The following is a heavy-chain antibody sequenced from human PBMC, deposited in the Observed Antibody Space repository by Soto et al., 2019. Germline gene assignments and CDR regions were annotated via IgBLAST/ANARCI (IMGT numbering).Heavy chain of an antibody. V-gene: IGHV3-30-3*01. CDR2: ISYDGSNK. CDR3: ARDRTMRGGFDP. J-gene: IGHJ5*02. CDR1: GFTFSSYA. D-gene: IGHD3-22*01. Sequence: GGSLRLSCAASGFTFSSYAMHWVRQAPGKGLEWVAVISYDGSNKYYADSVKGRFTISRDNSKNTLCLQMNSLRAEDTAVYYCARDRTMRGGFDPWGQGTLVTVSS.